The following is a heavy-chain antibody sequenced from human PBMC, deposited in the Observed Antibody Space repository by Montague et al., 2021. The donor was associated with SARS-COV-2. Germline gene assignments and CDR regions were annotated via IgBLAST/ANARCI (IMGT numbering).Heavy chain of an antibody. CDR2: IFYNGST. D-gene: IGHD2-21*01. Sequence: SDTLSLTCTVSFCSISTYYWSWILQPPGKGLEWIGFIFYNGSTNYNPSLKRRVSISLDTSKNQFSLKLSSVTAADTAVYYCARQDSWAYSGDECYRGWFDPWGQGALVTVSS. CDR3: ARQDSWAYSGDECYRGWFDP. J-gene: IGHJ5*02. V-gene: IGHV4-59*01. CDR1: FCSISTYY.